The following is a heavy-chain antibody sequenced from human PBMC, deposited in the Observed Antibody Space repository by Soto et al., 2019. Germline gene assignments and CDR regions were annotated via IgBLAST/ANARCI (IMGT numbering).Heavy chain of an antibody. Sequence: QVQLVQSGAEVKKPGSSVKVSCTASGGTFSSYAISWVRQAPGQGLEWMGGIIPIFGTANYAQKFQGRVTITADESTSTAYIELSSLRSEDTAVYYCAREEITMIVVVINPGGMDVWGQGTTVTVSS. J-gene: IGHJ6*02. CDR2: IIPIFGTA. D-gene: IGHD3-22*01. CDR1: GGTFSSYA. V-gene: IGHV1-69*01. CDR3: AREEITMIVVVINPGGMDV.